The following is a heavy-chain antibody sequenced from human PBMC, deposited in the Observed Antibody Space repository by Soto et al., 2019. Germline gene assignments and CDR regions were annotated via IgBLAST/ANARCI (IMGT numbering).Heavy chain of an antibody. CDR3: ARPWYYYESSGSQGAWFDP. V-gene: IGHV1-69*13. J-gene: IGHJ5*02. CDR2: IIPIFGTA. D-gene: IGHD3-22*01. CDR1: GGTFSSYA. Sequence: ALVKFSCKAHGGTFSSYAIIWLRQAPGQGLEWMGVIIPIFGTANYAQKFQGRVTITADESTSTAYMELSSLRSEDTAVYYCARPWYYYESSGSQGAWFDPWGQGTLVTVSS.